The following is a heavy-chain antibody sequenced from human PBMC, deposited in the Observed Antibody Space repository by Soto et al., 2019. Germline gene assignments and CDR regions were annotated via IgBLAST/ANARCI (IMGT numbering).Heavy chain of an antibody. J-gene: IGHJ4*02. D-gene: IGHD5-18*01. Sequence: QVQLVQSGGEVKKPGASVKVSCKASGYTFTSYGISWVRQAPGQGLEWMGWINAYNGNTNYAQKVQGRVTMTTDTATSTAYLELRSLGSDATAVYSCARDVGYGLIDGWGQGTLVTVSS. CDR3: ARDVGYGLIDG. V-gene: IGHV1-18*01. CDR1: GYTFTSYG. CDR2: INAYNGNT.